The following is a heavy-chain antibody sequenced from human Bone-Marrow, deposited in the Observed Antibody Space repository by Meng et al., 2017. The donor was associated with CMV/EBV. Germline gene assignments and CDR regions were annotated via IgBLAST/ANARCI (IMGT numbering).Heavy chain of an antibody. V-gene: IGHV4-34*01. CDR1: GGSFSGYY. CDR2: INHSGST. Sequence: SESLTLTCAVSGGSFSGYYWSWIRQPPGKGLEWIGEINHSGSTNYNPSLKSRVTISVDTSKNPFSLKLSSVTAADTAVYYCVKVPYCSGSSCPPYYYYYGMDVWGQGTTVTVSS. CDR3: VKVPYCSGSSCPPYYYYYGMDV. D-gene: IGHD2-15*01. J-gene: IGHJ6*02.